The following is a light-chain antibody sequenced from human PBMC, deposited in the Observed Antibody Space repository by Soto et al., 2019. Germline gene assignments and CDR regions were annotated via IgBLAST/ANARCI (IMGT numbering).Light chain of an antibody. CDR3: SSHTGTDPLYV. CDR2: EVS. Sequence: QSALTQPASVSGSAGQSTSISRTEPTIDTTTYIYVSWYQQHPGQAPKLLIYEVSNRPSGVSNRFSGSKSGNTASLTISGLQAEDGADYYCSSHTGTDPLYVFGAGTKVTVL. J-gene: IGLJ1*01. CDR1: TIDTTTYIY. V-gene: IGLV2-14*01.